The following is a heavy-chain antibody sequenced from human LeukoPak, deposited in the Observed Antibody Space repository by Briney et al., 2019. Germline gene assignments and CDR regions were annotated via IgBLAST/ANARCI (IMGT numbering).Heavy chain of an antibody. V-gene: IGHV4-4*07. CDR3: ARDQREKITIFGVVTAFDI. J-gene: IGHJ3*02. CDR2: IYTSGST. D-gene: IGHD3-3*01. CDR1: GGSISSYY. Sequence: SETLSLTCTVSGGSISSYYWSWIRQPAGKGLEWIGRIYTSGSTNYNPSLKSRVTMSVDTSKNQFSLKLSSVTAADTAVYYCARDQREKITIFGVVTAFDIWGQGTMVTVSS.